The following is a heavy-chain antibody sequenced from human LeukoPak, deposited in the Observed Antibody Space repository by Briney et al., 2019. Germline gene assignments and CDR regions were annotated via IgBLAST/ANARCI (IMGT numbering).Heavy chain of an antibody. D-gene: IGHD3-10*01. CDR1: GYTFTSYD. J-gene: IGHJ5*02. CDR2: MNPNSGNT. CDR3: ARRDYYGSGSYRNWFDP. V-gene: IGHV1-8*01. Sequence: GASVKVSCKASGYTFTSYDINWVRQAPGQGLEWMGWMNPNSGNTGYAQKFQGRVTMTRNTSISTAYMELSSLRSEDTAVYYCARRDYYGSGSYRNWFDPWGQGTLVTVSS.